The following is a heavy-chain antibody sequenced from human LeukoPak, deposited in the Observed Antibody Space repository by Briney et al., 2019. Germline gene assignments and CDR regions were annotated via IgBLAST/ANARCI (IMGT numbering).Heavy chain of an antibody. V-gene: IGHV1-2*02. CDR1: GYTFTGYY. CDR3: ARDLVRYCSSTSCYAAPGNYYYYGMDV. Sequence: ASVKVSCKASGYTFTGYYTHWVRQAPGQGLEWMGWINPNSGGTNYAQKFQGRVTMTRDTSISTAYMELSRLRSDDTAVYYCARDLVRYCSSTSCYAAPGNYYYYGMDVWGQGTTVTVSS. D-gene: IGHD2-2*01. CDR2: INPNSGGT. J-gene: IGHJ6*02.